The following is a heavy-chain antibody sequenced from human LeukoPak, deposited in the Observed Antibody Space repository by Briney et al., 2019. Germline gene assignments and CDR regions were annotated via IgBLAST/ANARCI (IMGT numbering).Heavy chain of an antibody. CDR2: IYSGGST. D-gene: IGHD6-13*01. Sequence: GGSLRLSCAASGFTVSSNYMSWVRQAPGKGLEWVSVIYSGGSTYYADSVKGRFTISRDNSKNTLYLQMNSLRAEDTAVYYCAKDGAAASLPGYYGMDVWGQGTTVTVSS. CDR1: GFTVSSNY. CDR3: AKDGAAASLPGYYGMDV. V-gene: IGHV3-53*01. J-gene: IGHJ6*02.